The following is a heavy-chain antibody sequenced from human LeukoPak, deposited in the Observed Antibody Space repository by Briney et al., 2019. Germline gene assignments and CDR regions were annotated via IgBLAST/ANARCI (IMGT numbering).Heavy chain of an antibody. CDR2: ISGSGGST. J-gene: IGHJ4*02. CDR1: GFTFSSYA. V-gene: IGHV3-23*01. CDR3: AKVRLQLYYFDY. Sequence: GGSLRLSCAASGFTFSSYAMSWVRQAPGKGREWVSAISGSGGSTYYADSVKGRFTISRDNSKNTLYLQMNSLRAEDTAVYYCAKVRLQLYYFDYWGQGTLVTVSS. D-gene: IGHD5-24*01.